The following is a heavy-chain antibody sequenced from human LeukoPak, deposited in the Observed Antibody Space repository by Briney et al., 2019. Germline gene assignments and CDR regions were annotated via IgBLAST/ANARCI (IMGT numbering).Heavy chain of an antibody. V-gene: IGHV4-59*01. D-gene: IGHD1-26*01. Sequence: SETLSLTCTVSGGSISGYYWSWIRQPAGKGLEWIGSIYYSGITSYNPSLKSRVTLSVHTSKNQFSLRLSAVAAADTAVYYCARDQSGAYIFDYWGQGTLVTVSS. CDR2: IYYSGIT. CDR1: GGSISGYY. J-gene: IGHJ4*02. CDR3: ARDQSGAYIFDY.